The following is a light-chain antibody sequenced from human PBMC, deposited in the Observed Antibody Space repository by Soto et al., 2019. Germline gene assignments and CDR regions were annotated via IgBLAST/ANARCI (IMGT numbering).Light chain of an antibody. CDR1: TSNFGNNY. J-gene: IGLJ1*01. CDR2: QSN. Sequence: QSVLTQPPSVSAAPGQKVTISCSGSTSNFGNNYVSWFQQLPGTAPKLIIYQSNRRPSGIPDRFSGSKSGTSATLGITGLQTGDEADYYCGSWDHSVSGFVFGTGTKVTVL. V-gene: IGLV1-51*02. CDR3: GSWDHSVSGFV.